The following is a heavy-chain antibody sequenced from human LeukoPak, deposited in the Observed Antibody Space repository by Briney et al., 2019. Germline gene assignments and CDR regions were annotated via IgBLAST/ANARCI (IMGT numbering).Heavy chain of an antibody. D-gene: IGHD1-26*01. J-gene: IGHJ4*02. CDR1: GFTFSSYA. CDR2: ISYDGSNK. Sequence: GGSLRLSCAASGFTFSSYAMHWVRQAPGKGLEWVAVISYDGSNKYYADSVKGRFTISRDNSKNTLYLQMNSLRGEDTAVYYCAKDRESGSYHPFDYWGQGTLVTVSS. CDR3: AKDRESGSYHPFDY. V-gene: IGHV3-30*04.